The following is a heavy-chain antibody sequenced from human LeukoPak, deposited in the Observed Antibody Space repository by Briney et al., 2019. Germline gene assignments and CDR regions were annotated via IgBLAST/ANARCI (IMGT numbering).Heavy chain of an antibody. CDR1: GFTFSSYA. CDR2: ISGSTGTT. V-gene: IGHV3-23*01. D-gene: IGHD1-1*01. CDR3: ARPPSTTWNHDAFDI. Sequence: GGSLRLSCAASGFTFSSYAMSWVRQAPGKGLEWVSGISGSTGTTYYADSVKGRFTISRDNSKNTLYLQMNSLRTEDTAVYYCARPPSTTWNHDAFDIWGQGTMVTVS. J-gene: IGHJ3*02.